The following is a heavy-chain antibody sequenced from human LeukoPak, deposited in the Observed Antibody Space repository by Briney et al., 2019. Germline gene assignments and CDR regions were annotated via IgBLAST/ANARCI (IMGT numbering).Heavy chain of an antibody. J-gene: IGHJ3*02. V-gene: IGHV1-2*02. CDR1: GYTFTDYY. D-gene: IGHD6-19*01. CDR3: AADTSGWSDDSLDM. Sequence: ASVKVSCKASGYTFTDYYMHWVRQAPGQGLEWMGWINPNSGGTNFAQNFQGRVTMTRDTSISTASLELSRLTSDDTAVYYCAADTSGWSDDSLDMWGQGTMVTVSS. CDR2: INPNSGGT.